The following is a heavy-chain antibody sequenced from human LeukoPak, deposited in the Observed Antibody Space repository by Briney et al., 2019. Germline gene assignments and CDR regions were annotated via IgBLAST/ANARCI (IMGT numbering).Heavy chain of an antibody. Sequence: GASVKVSCKVSGYTLTELSMHWVRQAPGTELEWMGGFDPEDGETIYAQKFQGRVTMTEDTSTDTAYMELSSLRSEDTAVYYCATAEYCSGGSCYSLDYWGQGTLVTVSS. D-gene: IGHD2-15*01. CDR3: ATAEYCSGGSCYSLDY. V-gene: IGHV1-24*01. CDR1: GYTLTELS. J-gene: IGHJ4*02. CDR2: FDPEDGET.